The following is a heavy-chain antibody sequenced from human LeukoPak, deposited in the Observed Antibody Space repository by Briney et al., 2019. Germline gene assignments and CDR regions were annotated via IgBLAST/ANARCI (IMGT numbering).Heavy chain of an antibody. CDR3: ARDGVAGTRYYFDY. V-gene: IGHV1-2*02. J-gene: IGHJ4*02. Sequence: ASVKVSCKASGYTFTGYYMHWVRQAPGQGLEWMGWINPNSGGTNYAQKFQGRVTMTRDTSISTAYMELSRLRPDDTAVYYCARDGVAGTRYYFDYWGQGTLVTVSS. CDR1: GYTFTGYY. D-gene: IGHD6-19*01. CDR2: INPNSGGT.